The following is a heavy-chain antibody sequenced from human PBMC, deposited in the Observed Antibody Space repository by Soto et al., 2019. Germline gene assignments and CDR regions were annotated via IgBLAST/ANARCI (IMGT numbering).Heavy chain of an antibody. J-gene: IGHJ2*01. CDR1: GGSISSGAYY. CDR2: IYYSGTT. Sequence: SETLSLTCTVSGGSISSGAYYWSWIRQPPGKGLEWIGYIYYSGTTYYNPSLKSRVTISVDTSQNQFSLNLNSVTAADTAVYYCARDTTGSYSSPSYWYFDLWGRGTLVTVSS. D-gene: IGHD1-26*01. CDR3: ARDTTGSYSSPSYWYFDL. V-gene: IGHV4-30-4*01.